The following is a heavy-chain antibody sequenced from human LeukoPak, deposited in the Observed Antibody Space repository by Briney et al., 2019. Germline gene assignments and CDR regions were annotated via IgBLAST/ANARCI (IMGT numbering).Heavy chain of an antibody. J-gene: IGHJ4*02. CDR3: ARDADISDHYSYFDY. Sequence: SAKVSCKASGGTFSSYAISWVRQAPGQGLEWMGGIIPIFGTANYAQKFQGRVTITTDESTSTAYMELSSLRSEDTAVYYCARDADISDHYSYFDYWGQGALVTVSS. V-gene: IGHV1-69*05. D-gene: IGHD3-22*01. CDR1: GGTFSSYA. CDR2: IIPIFGTA.